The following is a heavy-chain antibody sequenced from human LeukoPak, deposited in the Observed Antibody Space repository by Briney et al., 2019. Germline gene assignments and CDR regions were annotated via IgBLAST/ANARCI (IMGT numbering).Heavy chain of an antibody. D-gene: IGHD5-24*01. CDR3: ARGPRDGYNDDYYYGMDV. V-gene: IGHV4-34*01. CDR2: INHSGST. CDR1: DGSFSGYY. J-gene: IGHJ6*02. Sequence: PSETLSLTCAVYDGSFSGYYWSWIRQPPGKGLEWIGEINHSGSTNYNPSLKSRVTMSVDTSKNQFSLKLSSVTAADTAVYYCARGPRDGYNDDYYYGMDVWGQGTTVTVSS.